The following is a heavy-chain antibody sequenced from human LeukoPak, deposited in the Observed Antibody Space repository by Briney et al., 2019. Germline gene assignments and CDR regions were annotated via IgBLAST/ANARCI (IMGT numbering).Heavy chain of an antibody. V-gene: IGHV5-51*01. Sequence: GESLQISCKGSGYSFTSYWIGWVRQMPGKGLEWMGIIYPGDSDTRYSPSFQGQVTISADKSISTAYLQWSSLKASDTAMYYCSRIQNNYFDYWGQGALVSVSS. CDR1: GYSFTSYW. CDR3: SRIQNNYFDY. J-gene: IGHJ4*02. CDR2: IYPGDSDT.